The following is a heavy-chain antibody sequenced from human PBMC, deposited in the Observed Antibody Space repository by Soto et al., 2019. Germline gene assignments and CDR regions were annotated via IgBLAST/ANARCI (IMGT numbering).Heavy chain of an antibody. V-gene: IGHV3-48*01. CDR1: GFTFSSYS. Sequence: PGGSLRLSCAAPGFTFSSYSMNWVRQSPGMGLEWIAYIGSTSSLKYYADSVKGRFTISRDNAKNTLYLQMNNLAAGDTAVYYCTTDFWSAYYAAIDVWGTGTTVTVSS. J-gene: IGHJ6*03. CDR2: IGSTSSLK. D-gene: IGHD3-3*01. CDR3: TTDFWSAYYAAIDV.